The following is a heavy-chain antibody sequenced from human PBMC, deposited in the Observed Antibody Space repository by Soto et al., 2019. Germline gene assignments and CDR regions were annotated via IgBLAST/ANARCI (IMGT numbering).Heavy chain of an antibody. Sequence: QVQLMQSGAEVKKPGASVKVSCKASGDTFTGYYIHWVRQAPGQGLEWMGTVNPSGGHTTYAQHFLGRVTMTRDTSTSTLYMELTSLTSDDTAIYYSARGGHVVVVTAALDYWGQGTLVTVSS. CDR1: GDTFTGYY. V-gene: IGHV1-46*01. J-gene: IGHJ4*02. D-gene: IGHD2-21*02. CDR2: VNPSGGHT. CDR3: ARGGHVVVVTAALDY.